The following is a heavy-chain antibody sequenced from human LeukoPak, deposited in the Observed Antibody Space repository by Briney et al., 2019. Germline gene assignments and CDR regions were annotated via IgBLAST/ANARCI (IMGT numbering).Heavy chain of an antibody. CDR1: GYSLTTYW. CDR2: IYPGDSDT. J-gene: IGHJ4*02. CDR3: ARQFRDSSGYYSYYFDY. Sequence: GESLKISCKGSGYSLTTYWIGWVRQMPGRGLEWMGIIYPGDSDTRYSPSFQGQVTISADKSISTAYLQWSSLKASDTAMYYCARQFRDSSGYYSYYFDYWGRGTLVTVSS. V-gene: IGHV5-51*01. D-gene: IGHD3-22*01.